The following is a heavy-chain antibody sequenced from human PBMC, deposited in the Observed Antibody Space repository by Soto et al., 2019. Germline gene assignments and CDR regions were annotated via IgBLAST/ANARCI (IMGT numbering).Heavy chain of an antibody. CDR1: GDGVSSNGAC. CDR2: IYYRSKWFH. D-gene: IGHD2-15*01. V-gene: IGHV6-1*01. CDR3: ARVHCSAGTCLDGLDF. J-gene: IGHJ6*02. Sequence: SQTLSLTCAISGDGVSSNGACWNWIRQSPSRGLQWLGRIYYRSKWFHDYAASVESRMAINPDTSRNQFSLQLNYVTPEDTAVYYCARVHCSAGTCLDGLDFWGQGTTVTVSS.